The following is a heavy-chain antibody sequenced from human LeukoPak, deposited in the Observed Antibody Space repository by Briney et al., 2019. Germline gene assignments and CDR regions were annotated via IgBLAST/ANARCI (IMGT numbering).Heavy chain of an antibody. CDR3: ARGSDLDAFDI. CDR1: GGSISSYY. CDR2: IYYSGST. D-gene: IGHD3-10*01. Sequence: TSETLSLTCTVSGGSISSYYWSWIRQPPGKGLEWIGYIYYSGSTNYNPSLKSRVTISVDTSKNQFSLKLSSATAADTAVYYCARGSDLDAFDIWGQGTMVTVSS. J-gene: IGHJ3*02. V-gene: IGHV4-59*01.